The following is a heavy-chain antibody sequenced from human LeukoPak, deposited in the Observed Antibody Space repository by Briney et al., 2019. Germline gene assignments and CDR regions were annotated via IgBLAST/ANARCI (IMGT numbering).Heavy chain of an antibody. D-gene: IGHD3-16*02. CDR2: IYHSGST. CDR3: ARGIGGYYDYVWGSYRLNYFDY. Sequence: IPSDTLSLTCAVSGGSISSINWWSWVRQPPGKGLEWIGEIYHSGSTNYNPSLKSRVTISVDKSKNQFSLKLSSVTAADTAVYYCARGIGGYYDYVWGSYRLNYFDYWGQGTLVTVSS. J-gene: IGHJ4*02. CDR1: GGSISSINW. V-gene: IGHV4-4*02.